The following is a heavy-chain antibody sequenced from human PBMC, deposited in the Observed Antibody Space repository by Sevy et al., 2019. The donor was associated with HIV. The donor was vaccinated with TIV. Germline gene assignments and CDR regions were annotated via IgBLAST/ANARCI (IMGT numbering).Heavy chain of an antibody. D-gene: IGHD3-10*01. Sequence: GGSLRLSCAASGFTLSSYVMSWVRQAPGKGLEWVSAISRSGGSTYYADSVKGRFTISRDNSKNTLYLQMNSLRAEDTAVYYCAKPGITMVRGVIGPGYFDYWGQGALVTVSS. CDR3: AKPGITMVRGVIGPGYFDY. CDR1: GFTLSSYV. CDR2: ISRSGGST. V-gene: IGHV3-23*01. J-gene: IGHJ4*02.